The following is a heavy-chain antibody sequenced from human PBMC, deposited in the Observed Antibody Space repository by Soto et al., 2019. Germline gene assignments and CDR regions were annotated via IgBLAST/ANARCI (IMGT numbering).Heavy chain of an antibody. CDR1: GSIFTGYG. CDR2: IWFDGSNK. Sequence: GGSLRLSCAASGSIFTGYGMHWVRQAPGKGLEWVAVIWFDGSNKYYADSVKGRFTISRDNSKNMLYLQMNSLRVEDTAVYYCAGDGELELRYYYGMDVWGQGTTVTVSS. CDR3: AGDGELELRYYYGMDV. J-gene: IGHJ6*02. V-gene: IGHV3-33*01. D-gene: IGHD1-7*01.